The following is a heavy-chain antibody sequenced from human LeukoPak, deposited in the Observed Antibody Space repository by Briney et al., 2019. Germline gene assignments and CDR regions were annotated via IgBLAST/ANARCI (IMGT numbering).Heavy chain of an antibody. D-gene: IGHD1-26*01. CDR1: GASISSSSYY. V-gene: IGHV4-39*01. J-gene: IGHJ4*02. CDR2: MYYIGST. CDR3: ARLPYSRYSGSYYFDY. Sequence: SETLSLTCTVSGASISSSSYYWGWIRQPPGKGLEWIGSMYYIGSTYYNPSLKSRVTISLDTSNNQFSLKLSSVTAADTAVYYCARLPYSRYSGSYYFDYWGQGTLVTVSS.